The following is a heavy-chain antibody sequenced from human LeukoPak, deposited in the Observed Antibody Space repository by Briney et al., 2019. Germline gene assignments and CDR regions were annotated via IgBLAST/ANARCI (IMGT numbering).Heavy chain of an antibody. CDR3: ARDRAGGGSRTSYFDY. D-gene: IGHD1-26*01. J-gene: IGHJ4*02. CDR2: IKQDGSEK. CDR1: GGSFSGYY. Sequence: ETLSLTCAVYGGSFSGYYWSWIRQPPGKGLEWVANIKQDGSEKYYVDSVKGRFTISRDNAKNSLYLQMNSLRAEDTAVYYCARDRAGGGSRTSYFDYWGQGTLVTVSS. V-gene: IGHV3-7*01.